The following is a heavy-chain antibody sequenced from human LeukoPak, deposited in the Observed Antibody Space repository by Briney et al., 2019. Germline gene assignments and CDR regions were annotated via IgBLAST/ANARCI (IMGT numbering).Heavy chain of an antibody. CDR3: ARAQRGYSYGDDFDY. J-gene: IGHJ4*02. D-gene: IGHD5-18*01. V-gene: IGHV3-48*03. CDR1: GFTFSSYE. CDR2: ISSSGSTI. Sequence: GGSLRLSCAASGFTFSSYEMNWVRQAPGKGLKWVSYISSSGSTIYYADSVKGRFTISRDNAKNSLYLQMNSLRAEDTAVYYCARAQRGYSYGDDFDYWGQGTLVTVSS.